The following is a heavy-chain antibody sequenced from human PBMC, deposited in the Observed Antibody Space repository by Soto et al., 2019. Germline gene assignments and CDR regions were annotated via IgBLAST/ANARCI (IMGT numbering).Heavy chain of an antibody. J-gene: IGHJ5*02. Sequence: QVQLVQSGAEVKKPGASVKVSCKASGYTFNSYYINWVRQATGQGLEWMGCMNPNSGNTGFAQKFEGRVTMTRTTAISTAYMELSSPRSEDTAVYYCARGPQDILYHWVQGTLGTVSS. V-gene: IGHV1-8*01. CDR1: GYTFNSYY. D-gene: IGHD2-15*01. CDR3: ARGPQDILYH. CDR2: MNPNSGNT.